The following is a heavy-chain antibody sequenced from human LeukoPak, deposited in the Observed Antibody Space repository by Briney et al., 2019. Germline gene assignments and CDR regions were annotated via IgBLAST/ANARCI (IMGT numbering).Heavy chain of an antibody. CDR3: ARGGQGDGYSADEAFDF. Sequence: SQTLSLTCAISGDSVSSNSAAWNWIRQSPSRGLEWLGRTYYRSKWYNDYAVSVKSRITINPDTSKNQFSLQLNSVTPEDTAVYYCARGGQGDGYSADEAFDFWGQGTMVTVS. CDR2: TYYRSKWYN. CDR1: GDSVSSNSAA. V-gene: IGHV6-1*01. J-gene: IGHJ3*01. D-gene: IGHD5-24*01.